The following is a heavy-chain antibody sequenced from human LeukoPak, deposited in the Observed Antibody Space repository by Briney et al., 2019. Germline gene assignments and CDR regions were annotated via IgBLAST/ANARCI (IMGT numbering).Heavy chain of an antibody. CDR1: GFTFSDYY. Sequence: GGSLRLSCAASGFTFSDYYMSWIRQAPGKGLEWVSSISSSGSTIYYADSVKGRFTISRDNAKNSLYLQMNSLRAEDTAVYYCARGECSSTSCPDTYYYYGMDVWGQGTTVSVSS. CDR3: ARGECSSTSCPDTYYYYGMDV. V-gene: IGHV3-11*01. D-gene: IGHD2-2*01. J-gene: IGHJ6*02. CDR2: ISSSGSTI.